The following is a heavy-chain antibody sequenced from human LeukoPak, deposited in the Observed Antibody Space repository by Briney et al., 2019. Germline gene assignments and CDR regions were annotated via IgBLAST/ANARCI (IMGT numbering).Heavy chain of an antibody. V-gene: IGHV1-8*01. Sequence: ASVKVSCKASGYTFTSYDITWVRQATGQGLEWMGWMNPNSGNTGYAQKFQGRVTMTRNTSISTAYVELSSLRSEDTAVYYCARGYCSSTSCYADFDYWGQGTLVTVSS. D-gene: IGHD2-2*01. CDR2: MNPNSGNT. CDR3: ARGYCSSTSCYADFDY. CDR1: GYTFTSYD. J-gene: IGHJ4*02.